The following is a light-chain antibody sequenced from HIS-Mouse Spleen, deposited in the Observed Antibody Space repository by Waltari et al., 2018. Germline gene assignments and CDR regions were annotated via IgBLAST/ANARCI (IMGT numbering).Light chain of an antibody. J-gene: IGLJ2*01. Sequence: QSVLTQPPSVSGAPGQRVTISCTGSSSNIGAGSDVHWSQQPPGTAPKLLIYGNGNRPSGVPDRFSGSKSGTSASLAITGLQAEDEADYYCQSYDSSLSVHVVFGGGTKLTVL. CDR2: GNG. CDR1: SSNIGAGSD. V-gene: IGLV1-40*01. CDR3: QSYDSSLSVHVV.